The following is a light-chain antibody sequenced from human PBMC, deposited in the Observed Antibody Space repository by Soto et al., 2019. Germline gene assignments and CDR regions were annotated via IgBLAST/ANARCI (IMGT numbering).Light chain of an antibody. CDR1: GSNIGSHD. J-gene: IGLJ3*02. Sequence: QLVLTQPPSASETPGQRVTISCSGSGSNIGSHDVYWYQHLPGTAPKVLIYRNDQRPSGVPDRFSASRSGTSASLAISGLRSEDEADYYCVAWDDSLSGRVFGGGTKLTVL. V-gene: IGLV1-47*02. CDR2: RND. CDR3: VAWDDSLSGRV.